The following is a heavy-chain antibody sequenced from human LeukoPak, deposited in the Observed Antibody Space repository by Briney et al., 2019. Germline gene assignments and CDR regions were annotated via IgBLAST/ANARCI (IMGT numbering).Heavy chain of an antibody. CDR2: IYSTGST. J-gene: IGHJ4*02. CDR3: ARGVSDSSGYRDY. V-gene: IGHV4-59*01. D-gene: IGHD3-22*01. Sequence: SETLSLTCTVSGGSISGYYWSWVRQSPEKGLESIGFIYSTGSTSYNPSLRSRVTISIDTSQNQFYLRLTSVTAADTAVYYCARGVSDSSGYRDYWGQGTLVTVSS. CDR1: GGSISGYY.